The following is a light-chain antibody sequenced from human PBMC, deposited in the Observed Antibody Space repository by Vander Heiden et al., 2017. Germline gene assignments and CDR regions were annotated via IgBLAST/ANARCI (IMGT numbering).Light chain of an antibody. CDR1: QSISTY. V-gene: IGKV1-39*01. J-gene: IGKJ3*01. CDR2: TAS. CDR3: QQSYSTLFT. Sequence: DIQMTQSPSSLSASVGDRVTITCRASQSISTYLNWYQQKPGKAPKLLIYTASSLQRGVPSRFSGSGSGTDFTLTTSSLQPEDFTTYFCQQSYSTLFTFGPGTKVDIQ.